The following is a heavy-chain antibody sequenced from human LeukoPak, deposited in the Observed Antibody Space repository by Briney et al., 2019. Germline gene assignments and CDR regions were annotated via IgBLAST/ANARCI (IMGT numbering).Heavy chain of an antibody. CDR2: IYTSGST. D-gene: IGHD4-11*01. V-gene: IGHV4-61*02. CDR3: ARDSNPRDYYYYMDV. Sequence: SETLSLTCTVSGGSISSGSYYWSWIRQPAGKGLEWIGRIYTSGSTNYNPSLKSRVTISVDTSKNQFSLKLSSVTAADTAVYYCARDSNPRDYYYYMDVWGKGTTVTVSS. CDR1: GGSISSGSYY. J-gene: IGHJ6*03.